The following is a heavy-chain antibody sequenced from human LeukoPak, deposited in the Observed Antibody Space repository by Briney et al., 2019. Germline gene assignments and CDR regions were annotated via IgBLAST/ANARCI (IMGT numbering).Heavy chain of an antibody. CDR2: IYCSGSS. V-gene: IGHV4-31*03. J-gene: IGHJ4*02. D-gene: IGHD2-21*01. Sequence: SETLPVTCTVSRGSISRGGYYCSWIRQHPRKGLEWIGYIYCSGSSYYNPSLKSRVTLSVDTSKNQFSLKLSSVTAADTAVYDSARVSPGLFDVDYGAQGTLVTVSS. CDR3: ARVSPGLFDVDY. CDR1: RGSISRGGYY.